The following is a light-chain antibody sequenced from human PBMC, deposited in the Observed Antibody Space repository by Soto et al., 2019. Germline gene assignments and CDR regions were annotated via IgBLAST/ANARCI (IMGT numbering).Light chain of an antibody. CDR1: QSISSW. CDR3: QQYSSYGAR. J-gene: IGKJ4*02. CDR2: DAS. Sequence: DIQMTQSPSTLSASVGDRVTITCRASQSISSWLAWYQQQPGKAPKLLIYDASSLESSVPPRLSGSGTGTEVILTNSSLQPYDFATYYCQQYSSYGARFGGGTMV. V-gene: IGKV1-5*01.